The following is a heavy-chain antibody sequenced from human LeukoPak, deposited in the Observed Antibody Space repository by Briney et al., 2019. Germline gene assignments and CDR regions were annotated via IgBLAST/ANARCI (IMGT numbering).Heavy chain of an antibody. J-gene: IGHJ4*02. CDR1: GFTFSIYT. Sequence: EGSLRLSCAASGFTFSIYTMNWVRQAPGKGLEWVSSISSSGGRYIYYADSLRGRFVISRDNAKNSLYLQMDSLRVEDTAVYYCVRDGGMRLKYSYGYGDYWGQGTLVTVSS. D-gene: IGHD5-18*01. CDR3: VRDGGMRLKYSYGYGDY. V-gene: IGHV3-21*01. CDR2: ISSSGGRYI.